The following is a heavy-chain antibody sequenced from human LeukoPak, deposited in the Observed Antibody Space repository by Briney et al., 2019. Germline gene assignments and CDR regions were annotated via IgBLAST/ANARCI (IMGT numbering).Heavy chain of an antibody. CDR1: GDSISSANYY. CDR3: ARDSCSSTSCRKKFDN. CDR2: IYFSGST. Sequence: SETLSLTCTVSGDSISSANYYRGWVRQPPGKGLEWIGSIYFSGSTYYNPSLKSRVTISVETSKVQFSLKLSSVTAADTAVYYCARDSCSSTSCRKKFDNWGQGTLVTVSS. V-gene: IGHV4-39*07. J-gene: IGHJ4*02. D-gene: IGHD2-2*01.